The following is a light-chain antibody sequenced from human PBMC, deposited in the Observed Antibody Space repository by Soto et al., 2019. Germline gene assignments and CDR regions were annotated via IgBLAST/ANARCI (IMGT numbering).Light chain of an antibody. CDR3: AAWDDSRSAPWV. CDR1: SSNIGSNY. V-gene: IGLV1-47*01. J-gene: IGLJ3*02. CDR2: RNN. Sequence: QSVLTQPPSASGTPGQRVTISCSGSSSNIGSNYVYWYQQLPGTAPKLLIYRNNQRPSGVPDRFSGSKSGTSASLAISGLRSEDEADYYCAAWDDSRSAPWVFGGWTKLTVL.